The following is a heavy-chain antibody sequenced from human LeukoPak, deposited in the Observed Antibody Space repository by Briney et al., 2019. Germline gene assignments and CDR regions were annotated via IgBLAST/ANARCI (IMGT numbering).Heavy chain of an antibody. Sequence: GGSLRLYSAASGFTFSSYAMHWVRQAPGKGLEWVAVISYDGSNKYYADSVKGRFTISRDNSKNTLYLQMNSLRAEDTAVYYCARDLGVDTAMVLDYWGQGTLVTVSS. CDR2: ISYDGSNK. CDR1: GFTFSSYA. V-gene: IGHV3-30*04. CDR3: ARDLGVDTAMVLDY. D-gene: IGHD5-18*01. J-gene: IGHJ4*02.